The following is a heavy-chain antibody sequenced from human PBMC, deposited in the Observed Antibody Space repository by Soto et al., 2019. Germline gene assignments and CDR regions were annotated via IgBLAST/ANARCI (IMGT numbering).Heavy chain of an antibody. CDR3: ARDRGYSYGYSYFDY. J-gene: IGHJ4*02. Sequence: LGLSCAASGFTFSSYAMHWVRQAPGKGLEWVAVISYDGSNKYYADSVKGRFTISRDNSKNTLYLQMNSLRAEDTAVYYCARDRGYSYGYSYFDYWGQGTLVTVSS. D-gene: IGHD5-18*01. CDR2: ISYDGSNK. CDR1: GFTFSSYA. V-gene: IGHV3-30-3*01.